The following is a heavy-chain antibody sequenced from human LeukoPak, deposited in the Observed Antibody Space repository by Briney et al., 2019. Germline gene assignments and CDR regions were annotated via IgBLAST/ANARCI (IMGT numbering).Heavy chain of an antibody. J-gene: IGHJ6*03. CDR3: AAGESYYSDSRGFLFYYYYMDV. Sequence: ASVKVSCKASGYTFTGYYMHWVRQAPGQGLEWMGWINPNSGGTNYAQKFQERVTITRDMSTRTAYMELSSLRSEDTAVYYCAAGESYYSDSRGFLFYYYYMDVWGKGTTVTVSS. CDR2: INPNSGGT. V-gene: IGHV1-2*02. D-gene: IGHD3-22*01. CDR1: GYTFTGYY.